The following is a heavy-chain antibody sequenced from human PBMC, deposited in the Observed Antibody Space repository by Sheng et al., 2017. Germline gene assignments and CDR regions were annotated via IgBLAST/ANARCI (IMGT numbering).Heavy chain of an antibody. D-gene: IGHD3-9*01. CDR3: ARFRDADYDILTGYYPRWFDP. CDR2: ISAYNGNT. V-gene: IGHV1-18*01. CDR1: GYTFTSYG. J-gene: IGHJ5*02. Sequence: QVQLVQSGAEVKKPGASVKVSCKASGYTFTSYGISWVRQAPGQGLEWMGWISAYNGNTNYAQKLQGRVTMTTDTSTSTAYMELRSLRSDDTAVYYCARFRDADYDILTGYYPRWFDPWGQGTLVTVSS.